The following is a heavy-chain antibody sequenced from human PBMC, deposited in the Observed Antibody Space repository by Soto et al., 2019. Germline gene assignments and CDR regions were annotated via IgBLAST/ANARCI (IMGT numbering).Heavy chain of an antibody. V-gene: IGHV3-23*01. CDR1: GFTFSSYA. D-gene: IGHD4-17*01. CDR3: AKDGGDDYAPKYFDL. CDR2: ISGSGGST. Sequence: GGSLRLSCAASGFTFSSYAMSWVRQAPGKGLEWVSAISGSGGSTYYADSVKGRFTISRDNSKNTLYLQMNSLRAEDTAVYYCAKDGGDDYAPKYFDLWGRGTLVTVSS. J-gene: IGHJ2*01.